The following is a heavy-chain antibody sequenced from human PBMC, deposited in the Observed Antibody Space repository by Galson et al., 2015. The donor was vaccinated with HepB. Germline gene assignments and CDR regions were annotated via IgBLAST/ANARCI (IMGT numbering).Heavy chain of an antibody. CDR1: GFTFADHA. Sequence: SLRLSCASSGFTFADHAMHWVRQAPGKGLEWVSGISWNSGSIGYADSVKGRFTISRDNAKNSLYLQMNSLRAEDTALYYCAKGSRGYSYEPGYFDYWGQGTLVTVSS. CDR3: AKGSRGYSYEPGYFDY. D-gene: IGHD5-18*01. J-gene: IGHJ4*02. V-gene: IGHV3-9*01. CDR2: ISWNSGSI.